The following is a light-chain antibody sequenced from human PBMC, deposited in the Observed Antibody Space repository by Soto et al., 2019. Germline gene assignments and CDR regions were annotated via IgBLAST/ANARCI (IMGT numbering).Light chain of an antibody. J-gene: IGKJ4*01. CDR2: WAS. CDR1: QSVLYSPNNKNY. Sequence: DIVLTQSPDSLVVSLGERVTINCKSSQSVLYSPNNKNYLAWYQQKPGQAPKLLIYWASTRDSGVPDRFSGSGSGTDFTLTITNLQAEDVAVYYCQQFDTAPLTFGGGTKVDIK. V-gene: IGKV4-1*01. CDR3: QQFDTAPLT.